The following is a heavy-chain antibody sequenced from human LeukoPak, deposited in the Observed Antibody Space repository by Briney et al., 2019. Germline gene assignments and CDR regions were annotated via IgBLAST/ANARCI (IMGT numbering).Heavy chain of an antibody. V-gene: IGHV1-2*02. CDR2: INPDTGGT. D-gene: IGHD6-13*01. CDR3: ARDWYSSSFNWFDP. CDR1: GYTFSGYY. J-gene: IGHJ5*02. Sequence: ASVKVSCKASGYTFSGYYMHWVRQAPGQGLEWMGWINPDTGGTKYAQKFQGRVTMTRDTSINTAYMELSSLRSDDTAVYYCARDWYSSSFNWFDPWGQGTLVTVSS.